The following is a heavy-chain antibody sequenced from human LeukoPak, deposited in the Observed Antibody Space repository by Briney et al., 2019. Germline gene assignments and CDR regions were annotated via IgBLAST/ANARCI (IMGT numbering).Heavy chain of an antibody. J-gene: IGHJ6*03. Sequence: SQTLSLTCTVSGGSISSGDYYWSWIRQPPGKGLEWIGEINHSGSTNYNPSLKSRVTISVDTSKNQFSLKLSSVTAADTAVYYCARGLEQQLANYYYYYMDVWGKGTTVTVSS. CDR3: ARGLEQQLANYYYYYMDV. D-gene: IGHD6-13*01. V-gene: IGHV4-30-4*08. CDR1: GGSISSGDYY. CDR2: INHSGST.